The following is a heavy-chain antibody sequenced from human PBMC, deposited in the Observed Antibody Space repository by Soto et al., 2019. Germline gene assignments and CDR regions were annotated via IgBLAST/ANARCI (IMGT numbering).Heavy chain of an antibody. CDR3: AGGRGTVDSSGYYYVSYYYGMDV. CDR2: INHSGST. D-gene: IGHD3-22*01. J-gene: IGHJ6*02. CDR1: GGSFSGYY. Sequence: SETLSLTCAVYGGSFSGYYWSWIRQPPGKGLEWIGEINHSGSTNYNPSLKSRVTISVDTSKNQFSLKLSSVTAADTAVYYCAGGRGTVDSSGYYYVSYYYGMDVWGQGTTVTVSS. V-gene: IGHV4-34*01.